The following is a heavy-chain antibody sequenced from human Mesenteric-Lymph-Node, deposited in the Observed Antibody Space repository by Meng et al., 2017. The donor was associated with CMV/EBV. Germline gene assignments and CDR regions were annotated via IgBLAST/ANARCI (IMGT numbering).Heavy chain of an antibody. CDR1: GFSLTTHGVG. V-gene: IGHV2-5*01. D-gene: IGHD1-1*01. CDR2: IYWTGEE. CDR3: ARDQTGTTPDAFDF. J-gene: IGHJ3*01. Sequence: SGPTLVKPTQTLTLTCTFSGFSLTTHGVGVTWVRQPPGKALEWLALIYWTGEERYNPSLKTRLTITKDTSRNQVVLTMTNMDPVDTATYYCARDQTGTTPDAFDFWGQGTMVTVSS.